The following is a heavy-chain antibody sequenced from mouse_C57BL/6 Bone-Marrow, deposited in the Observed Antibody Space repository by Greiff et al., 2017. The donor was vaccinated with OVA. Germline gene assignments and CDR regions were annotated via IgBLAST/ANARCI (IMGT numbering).Heavy chain of an antibody. CDR3: ARADYGRDFDY. CDR1: GYSITSGYY. V-gene: IGHV3-6*01. Sequence: VQLKQSGPGLVKPSQSLSLTCSVTGYSITSGYYWNWIRQFPGNKLEWMGYISYDGSNNYNPSLKNRISITRDTSKNQFFLKLNSVTTEDTATYYCARADYGRDFDYWGQGTTLTVSS. J-gene: IGHJ2*01. D-gene: IGHD1-1*01. CDR2: ISYDGSN.